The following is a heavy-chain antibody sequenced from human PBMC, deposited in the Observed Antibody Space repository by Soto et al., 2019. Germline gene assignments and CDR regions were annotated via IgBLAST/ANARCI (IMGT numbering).Heavy chain of an antibody. D-gene: IGHD3-3*01. CDR3: ARGGFVAGLYNAMDA. CDR1: EDIFSSSG. Sequence: QAQVVQSGAEVIKPGSSVKVSCRASEDIFSSSGFSWVRQAPGLGLEWMGGIIPVFGSPKYAQKFQGRVTITADNPTSTIYMEMISLTSADTAVYYCARGGFVAGLYNAMDAWGQGTAVAVSS. V-gene: IGHV1-69*06. CDR2: IIPVFGSP. J-gene: IGHJ6*02.